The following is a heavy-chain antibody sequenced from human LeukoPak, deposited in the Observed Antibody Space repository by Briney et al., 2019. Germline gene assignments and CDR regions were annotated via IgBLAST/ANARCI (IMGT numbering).Heavy chain of an antibody. V-gene: IGHV1-8*01. CDR2: IDPKNGNR. CDR1: GYTFINND. D-gene: IGHD2-15*01. Sequence: EASVKVSCKASGYTFINNDINSVRQAPGQGLEWMAWIDPKNGNRGYAQNFQGRVTMTTDNSINTAYLELSSLRSEDTAVYYCARSHTQKEFCGGGRCYPTVWWFDPWGQGTLVTVSS. J-gene: IGHJ5*02. CDR3: ARSHTQKEFCGGGRCYPTVWWFDP.